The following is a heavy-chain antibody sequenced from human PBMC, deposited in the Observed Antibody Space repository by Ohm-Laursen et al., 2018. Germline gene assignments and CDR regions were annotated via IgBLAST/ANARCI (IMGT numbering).Heavy chain of an antibody. D-gene: IGHD6-13*01. V-gene: IGHV3-23*01. CDR3: AKDGVSSWRYYYYGMDV. CDR2: ISGSGGST. J-gene: IGHJ6*02. CDR1: GFTFSSYA. Sequence: SLRLSCAASGFTFSSYAISWVRQAPGKGLEWVSAISGSGGSTYYADSVKGRFTISRDNSKNTLYLQMNSLRAEDTAVYYCAKDGVSSWRYYYYGMDVWGQGTTVTVSS.